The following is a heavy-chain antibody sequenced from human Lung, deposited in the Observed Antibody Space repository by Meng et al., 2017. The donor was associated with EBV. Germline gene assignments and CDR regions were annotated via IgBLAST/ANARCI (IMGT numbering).Heavy chain of an antibody. Sequence: QTTSKVSGPTLVTPTLTPTLTLTVSASSPRTSVVGFGSIRQPPGKALEWLALIYWYDDKRYSPSLKNRLTITKDTSKNQVVLTLTNIDPVDTATYYCAHRHRLRDFDYWGQGTLVTVSS. V-gene: IGHV2-5*01. CDR2: IYWYDDK. J-gene: IGHJ4*02. CDR3: AHRHRLRDFDY. CDR1: ASSPRTSVVG. D-gene: IGHD4-17*01.